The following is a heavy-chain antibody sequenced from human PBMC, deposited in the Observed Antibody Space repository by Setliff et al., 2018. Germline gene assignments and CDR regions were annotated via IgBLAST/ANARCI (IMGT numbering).Heavy chain of an antibody. D-gene: IGHD3-10*01. V-gene: IGHV4-4*08. J-gene: IGHJ6*03. CDR1: GDSIYNHF. CDR3: ARGPITKVYFYMDV. CDR2: IYSTGST. Sequence: SETLSLTCTVSGDSIYNHFWSWVRQPPGKGLEWIGYIYSTGSTNYNPSLKSRVAISIDTSKNQFFLKVNSVTAADTAIYYCARGPITKVYFYMDVWGKGTTVTVSS.